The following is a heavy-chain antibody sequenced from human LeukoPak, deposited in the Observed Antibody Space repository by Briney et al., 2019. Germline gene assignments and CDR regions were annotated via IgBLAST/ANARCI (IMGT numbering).Heavy chain of an antibody. D-gene: IGHD3-10*01. CDR2: ISGSGGST. V-gene: IGHV3-23*01. J-gene: IGHJ4*02. CDR3: AKEAEPYYYGSGSNYFDY. CDR1: GFTFSSYA. Sequence: GGSLRLSCAASGFTFSSYAMNWVRQAPGKGLEWVSAISGSGGSTYYADSVKGRFTISRDNSKNTLYLQMNSLRAEDTAVYYCAKEAEPYYYGSGSNYFDYWGQGTLVTVSS.